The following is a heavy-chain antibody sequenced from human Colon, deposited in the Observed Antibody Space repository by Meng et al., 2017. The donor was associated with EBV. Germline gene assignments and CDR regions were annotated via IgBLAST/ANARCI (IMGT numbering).Heavy chain of an antibody. CDR1: GGSIGIYY. CDR3: ARHFINWFDP. J-gene: IGHJ5*02. CDR2: IYYSGST. V-gene: IGHV4-59*08. Sequence: HRPASGPGRATLPEPLSLPCTVSGGSIGIYYWNWIPPPPRKGLEWIGYIYYSGSTNYTPSLKSRVTISVDTSKNQFSLKLSSVTAADTAVYYCARHFINWFDPWGQGTLVTVSS.